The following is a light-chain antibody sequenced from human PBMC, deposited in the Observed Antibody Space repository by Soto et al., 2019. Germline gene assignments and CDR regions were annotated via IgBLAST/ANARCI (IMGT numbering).Light chain of an antibody. Sequence: EIVLTQSPGTLSLSPGERATLSCRASQSVSSSYLAWYQQKPGQAPRLLIYGASSRATGIPDRFSGSGSGTDFTLTISSLHFEDFAVYSYQHDFNFLTFGRGTKVDIK. CDR2: GAS. V-gene: IGKV3-20*01. J-gene: IGKJ4*01. CDR3: QHDFNFLT. CDR1: QSVSSSY.